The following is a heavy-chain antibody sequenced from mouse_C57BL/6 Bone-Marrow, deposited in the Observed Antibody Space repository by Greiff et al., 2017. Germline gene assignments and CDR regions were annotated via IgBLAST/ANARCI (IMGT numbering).Heavy chain of an antibody. Sequence: QVQLKQPGTELVKPGASVKLSCKASGYTFTSYWMHWVKQRPGQGLEWIGNINPSNGGTNYNEKFKSKATLTVDNSSSTAYMQLSSLTSEDSAVYYCARNWENYYGSSPLVWGTGTTVTVSS. CDR2: INPSNGGT. CDR3: ARNWENYYGSSPLV. V-gene: IGHV1-53*01. J-gene: IGHJ1*03. D-gene: IGHD1-1*01. CDR1: GYTFTSYW.